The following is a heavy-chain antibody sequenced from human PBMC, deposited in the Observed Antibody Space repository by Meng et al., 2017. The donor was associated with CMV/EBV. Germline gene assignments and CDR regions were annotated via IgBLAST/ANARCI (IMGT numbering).Heavy chain of an antibody. V-gene: IGHV4-61*01. CDR1: GGSVSSGSYY. Sequence: GSLRLSCTVSGGSVSSGSYYWSWIRQPPGKGLEWIGYIYYSGSTNYNPSLKSRVTISVDTSKNQFSLKLSSVTAADTAVYYCARGAAARLGYYYYGMDVWDQGTTVTVSS. CDR3: ARGAAARLGYYYYGMDV. D-gene: IGHD6-6*01. J-gene: IGHJ6*02. CDR2: IYYSGST.